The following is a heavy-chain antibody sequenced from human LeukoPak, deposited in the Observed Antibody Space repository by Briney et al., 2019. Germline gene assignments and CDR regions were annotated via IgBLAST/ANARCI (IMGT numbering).Heavy chain of an antibody. CDR3: ARLKVGTTHPDY. V-gene: IGHV4-39*01. CDR2: RYYSGFI. J-gene: IGHJ4*02. Sequence: SETLSLTCAVSDDSIISSDYYWGWTRQPPGKGLEWIGSRYYSGFIYYNPSVKSRVTISVDTSKNQFSLELTSVTAADTAVYYCARLKVGTTHPDYWGQGTLVTVSS. D-gene: IGHD1-26*01. CDR1: DDSIISSDYY.